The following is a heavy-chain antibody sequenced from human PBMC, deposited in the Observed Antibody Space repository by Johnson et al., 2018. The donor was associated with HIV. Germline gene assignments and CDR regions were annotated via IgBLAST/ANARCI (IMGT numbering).Heavy chain of an antibody. Sequence: QMLLVESGGGVVQPGGSLRLSCAASGFTFSSYWMTWVRQAPGEGLEWVAVISYDGLNKYYADSVKGRFTISRDNSKNRLHLQMNSLRAEDTAVYFCARDCSYGSNDAFDIWGQGTMVTVSS. J-gene: IGHJ3*02. V-gene: IGHV3-30*19. D-gene: IGHD5-18*01. CDR1: GFTFSSYW. CDR2: ISYDGLNK. CDR3: ARDCSYGSNDAFDI.